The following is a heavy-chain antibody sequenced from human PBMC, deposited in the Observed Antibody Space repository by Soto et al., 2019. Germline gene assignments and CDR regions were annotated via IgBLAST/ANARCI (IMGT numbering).Heavy chain of an antibody. Sequence: ASVKVSCKTSGYTFTSLAINWVRQATGQGLEWLGWMSPNSGDTGYAQKFQGRVTMTRDISIATAYMELSSLRSDDTAIYYCARMATFGSLNWFDPWGQGTLVTVSS. CDR2: MSPNSGDT. J-gene: IGHJ5*02. CDR1: GYTFTSLA. CDR3: ARMATFGSLNWFDP. V-gene: IGHV1-8*01. D-gene: IGHD3-16*01.